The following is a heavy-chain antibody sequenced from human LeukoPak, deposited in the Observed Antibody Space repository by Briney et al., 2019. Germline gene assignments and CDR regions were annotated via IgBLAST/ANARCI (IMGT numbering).Heavy chain of an antibody. CDR1: GGSISSYY. Sequence: SETLSLTCTVSGGSISSYYWSWIRQPPGKGLEWIGCIYTSGSTNYNPSLKSRVTISVDTSKNQFSLKLSSVTAAGTAVYYCARIRLLGAFDIWGQGTMVTVSS. CDR3: ARIRLLGAFDI. D-gene: IGHD7-27*01. J-gene: IGHJ3*02. CDR2: IYTSGST. V-gene: IGHV4-4*09.